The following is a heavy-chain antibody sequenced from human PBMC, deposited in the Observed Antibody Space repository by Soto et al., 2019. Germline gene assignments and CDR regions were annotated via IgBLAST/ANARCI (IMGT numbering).Heavy chain of an antibody. D-gene: IGHD1-1*01. CDR3: ATANWSHHYFDP. Sequence: ASETLSLTCAVYGGSFSGYYWSWLRQPPGKGLEWIGEINHSGSPNYNPSLKSRVTISVDTSKNQFFLKMTSVTAADTAVYYCATANWSHHYFDPWGQGTLVTVSS. V-gene: IGHV4-34*01. CDR2: INHSGSP. J-gene: IGHJ5*02. CDR1: GGSFSGYY.